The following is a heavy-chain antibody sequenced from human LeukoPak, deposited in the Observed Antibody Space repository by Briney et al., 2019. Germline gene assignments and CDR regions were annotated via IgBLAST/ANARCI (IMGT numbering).Heavy chain of an antibody. CDR1: GYTFSSYT. Sequence: ASVKVSCKASGYTFSSYTMNWVRQAPGQGLEWMGWINPNSGGTNYAQKFQGRVTMTRDTSISTAYMELSRLRSDDTAVYYCATEWELIYWGQGTLVTVSS. CDR2: INPNSGGT. V-gene: IGHV1-2*02. CDR3: ATEWELIY. J-gene: IGHJ4*02. D-gene: IGHD1-26*01.